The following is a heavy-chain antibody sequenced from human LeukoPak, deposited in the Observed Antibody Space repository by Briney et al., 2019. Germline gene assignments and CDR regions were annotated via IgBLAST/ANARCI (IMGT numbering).Heavy chain of an antibody. D-gene: IGHD2-8*01. V-gene: IGHV4-4*02. Sequence: SGTLSLTRGVSGGSISNTNWWSWVRQPPGQGLEWIGEISLTGLTHYNPSLESRVTVSLDKSKNQLSLNLTSVTAADTAVYYCSRENGAFSPFGYWGQGTLVTVLS. CDR2: ISLTGLT. CDR1: GGSISNTNW. CDR3: SRENGAFSPFGY. J-gene: IGHJ4*02.